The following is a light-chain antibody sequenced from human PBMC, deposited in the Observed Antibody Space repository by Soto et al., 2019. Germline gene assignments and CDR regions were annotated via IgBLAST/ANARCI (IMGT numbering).Light chain of an antibody. CDR2: GAS. J-gene: IGKJ1*01. Sequence: EIVMTQSPATLSVSPGGRATLSCRASQSISDTLALYQQKPGQAPRLLIHGASTRAPGFPARFSGSGSGTDFTLTISSLQYEDFAVYYCQQYDNWPWTFGQGTKVEIK. V-gene: IGKV3D-15*01. CDR3: QQYDNWPWT. CDR1: QSISDT.